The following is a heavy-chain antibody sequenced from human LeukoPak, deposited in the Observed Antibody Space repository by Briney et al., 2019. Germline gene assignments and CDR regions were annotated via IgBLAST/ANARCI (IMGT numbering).Heavy chain of an antibody. Sequence: RSLRLSCAASGFTFSSYAMHWVRQAPGKGLEWVAVISYDGSNKYYADSVKGRFTISRDNSKNTLYLQMNSLRAEDTAVYYCARDIVVVPAMRYYYYGMDVWGQGTTVTVSS. CDR2: ISYDGSNK. CDR1: GFTFSSYA. V-gene: IGHV3-30*04. D-gene: IGHD2-2*01. J-gene: IGHJ6*02. CDR3: ARDIVVVPAMRYYYYGMDV.